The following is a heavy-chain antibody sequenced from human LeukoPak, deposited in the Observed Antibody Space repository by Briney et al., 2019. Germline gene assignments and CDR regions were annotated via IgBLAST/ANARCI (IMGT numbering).Heavy chain of an antibody. D-gene: IGHD6-13*01. J-gene: IGHJ4*02. CDR1: GFTFSSYW. CDR2: IKQDGSEK. CDR3: AKGGIAAPFDY. Sequence: PGGSLRLSCAASGFTFSSYWMSWVRQAPGKGLEWVANIKQDGSEKYYVDSVKGRFTISRDNAKNSLYLQMNSLRAEDTAVYYCAKGGIAAPFDYWGQGTLVTVSS. V-gene: IGHV3-7*01.